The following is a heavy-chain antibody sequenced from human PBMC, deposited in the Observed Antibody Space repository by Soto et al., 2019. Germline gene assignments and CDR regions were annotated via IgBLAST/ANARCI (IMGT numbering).Heavy chain of an antibody. V-gene: IGHV4-39*07. Sequence: PSETLSLTCTVSGGSISSSSFHWGWIRQPPGKGLEWIGEINHSGSTNYNPSLKSRVTISVDTSKNQFSLKLSSVTAADTAVYYCARGLVVVVPAARTRGAGINYYGMDVWGQGTTVTVSS. J-gene: IGHJ6*02. CDR1: GGSISSSSFH. D-gene: IGHD2-2*01. CDR3: ARGLVVVVPAARTRGAGINYYGMDV. CDR2: INHSGST.